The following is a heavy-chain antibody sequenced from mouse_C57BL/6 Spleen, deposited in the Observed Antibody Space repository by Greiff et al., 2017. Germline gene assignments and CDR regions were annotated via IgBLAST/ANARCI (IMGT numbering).Heavy chain of an antibody. CDR1: GFTFSDYG. V-gene: IGHV5-17*01. J-gene: IGHJ3*01. CDR3: AYSPWFAY. CDR2: ISSGSSTI. Sequence: EVKLVESGGGLVKPGGSLKLSCAASGFTFSDYGMHWVRQAPEKGLEWVAYISSGSSTIYYADTVKGRFTISRDNAKNTLFLQMTSLRSEDTAMYYCAYSPWFAYWGQGTLGTVSA. D-gene: IGHD2-12*01.